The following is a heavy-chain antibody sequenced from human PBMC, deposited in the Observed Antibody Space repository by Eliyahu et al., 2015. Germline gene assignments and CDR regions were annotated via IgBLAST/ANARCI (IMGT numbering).Heavy chain of an antibody. J-gene: IGHJ3*01. Sequence: DVQLVESGGGLVQPGGSLRLXCSASGFXFTPFSMHWVRQAPGKGLEHVSSIDIGGTHTYHSDSVKGRFTISRDNWKNTLDLEMSSLRVEDTALYYCVKDAYCRYSDCYVDAFDSWGQGTMVTVSA. CDR1: GFXFTPFS. D-gene: IGHD3-16*02. CDR3: VKDAYCRYSDCYVDAFDS. CDR2: IDIGGTHT. V-gene: IGHV3-64D*06.